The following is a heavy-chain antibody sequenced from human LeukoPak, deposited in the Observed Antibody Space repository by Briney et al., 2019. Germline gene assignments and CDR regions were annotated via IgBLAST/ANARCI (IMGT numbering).Heavy chain of an antibody. CDR3: ARDRPTWPIDY. V-gene: IGHV3-23*01. CDR1: GFTFSSYS. D-gene: IGHD5-12*01. CDR2: ISSGGGNT. J-gene: IGHJ4*02. Sequence: GGSLRLSCAASGFTFSSYSMTWVRQAPGKGLEWVSSISSGGGNTYFADSVKGRFTISRDNSWNTMYLQMNSLRTEDTAVYYCARDRPTWPIDYWGQGTLVTVSS.